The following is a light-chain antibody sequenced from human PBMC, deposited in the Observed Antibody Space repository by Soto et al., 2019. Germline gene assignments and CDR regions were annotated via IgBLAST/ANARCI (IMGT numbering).Light chain of an antibody. CDR2: GAS. Sequence: EILLTQSPDSLSLSPGDRATLSCRASQSFSSTFFAWYQQKPGQAPRLIIYGASSRATGIPDRFSGSGSGTYFTLTISILEPEYFAVYYRQQYASSVTFGQGTKVEIK. J-gene: IGKJ1*01. CDR3: QQYASSVT. V-gene: IGKV3-20*01. CDR1: QSFSSTF.